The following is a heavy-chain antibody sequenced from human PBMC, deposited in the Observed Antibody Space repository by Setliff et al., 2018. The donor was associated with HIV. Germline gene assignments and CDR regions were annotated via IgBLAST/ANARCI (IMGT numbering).Heavy chain of an antibody. D-gene: IGHD2-15*01. CDR2: INPNRGGT. J-gene: IGHJ5*02. Sequence: ASVKVSCKASGDTFSGHYMHWVRQAPGQGLEWLGWINPNRGGTKYAQKFQGRLTMTRDTSITTVYMELSRLRSDDTAVYYCATDGSVVVVAGSGFDPWGQGTLVTVSS. V-gene: IGHV1-2*02. CDR1: GDTFSGHY. CDR3: ATDGSVVVVAGSGFDP.